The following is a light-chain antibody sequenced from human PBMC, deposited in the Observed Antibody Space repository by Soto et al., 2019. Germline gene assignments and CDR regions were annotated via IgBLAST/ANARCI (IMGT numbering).Light chain of an antibody. V-gene: IGLV1-51*02. J-gene: IGLJ7*01. CDR3: GTWDSSLSDGVL. Sequence: QSVLTQPPSVSAAPGQKVTISCSGTYSNIGHNYVSWYQQLPGTAPRLLIYENNRRPSGIPDRFSGSKSGTSATLDITGLQTGDEADYYCGTWDSSLSDGVLFGGGTKLTVL. CDR1: YSNIGHNY. CDR2: ENN.